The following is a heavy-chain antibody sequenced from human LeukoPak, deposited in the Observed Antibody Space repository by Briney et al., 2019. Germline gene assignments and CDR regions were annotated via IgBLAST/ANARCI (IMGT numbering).Heavy chain of an antibody. CDR1: GGSISSYY. Sequence: PSETLSLTCSVSGGSISSYYWSWIRQPPGKGLEWIGYIYSSRSTNYNPSLRSRVTISVDTSKNLFSLKLSSVTAADTAVYYCARGGRWEHFDYWGQGTLVTVSS. CDR3: ARGGRWEHFDY. D-gene: IGHD1-1*01. V-gene: IGHV4-59*01. J-gene: IGHJ4*02. CDR2: IYSSRST.